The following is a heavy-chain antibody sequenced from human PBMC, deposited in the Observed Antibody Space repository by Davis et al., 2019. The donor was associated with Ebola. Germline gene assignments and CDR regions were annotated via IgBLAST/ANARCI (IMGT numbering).Heavy chain of an antibody. V-gene: IGHV3-48*03. CDR2: ISSSGTTI. Sequence: GESLKISCAASGFTFSSYEMNWVRQAQGKGLEWISYISSSGTTIYYADSVKGRFTISRDNAKNSLYLEMNSVRAEDTAVYYCVREGYVYGRRNKFDFWGQGTLVTVSS. D-gene: IGHD5-18*01. CDR3: VREGYVYGRRNKFDF. J-gene: IGHJ4*02. CDR1: GFTFSSYE.